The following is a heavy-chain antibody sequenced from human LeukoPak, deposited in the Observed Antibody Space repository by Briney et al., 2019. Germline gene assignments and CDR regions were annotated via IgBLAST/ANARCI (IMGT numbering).Heavy chain of an antibody. J-gene: IGHJ6*03. CDR1: GYTFTSYD. Sequence: ASVKVSCKASGYTFTSYDINWVRQATGQGLEWMGWMNPNSGNTGYAQKFQGRVTMTRNTSISTAYMELCSLRSEDTAVYYCARGDDSSSSADYYYYYYMDVWGKGTTVTVSS. CDR2: MNPNSGNT. V-gene: IGHV1-8*01. D-gene: IGHD6-6*01. CDR3: ARGDDSSSSADYYYYYYMDV.